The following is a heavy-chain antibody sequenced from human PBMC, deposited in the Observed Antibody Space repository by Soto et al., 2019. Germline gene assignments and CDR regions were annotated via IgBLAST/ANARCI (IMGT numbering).Heavy chain of an antibody. J-gene: IGHJ6*03. CDR3: ARPDRIFYYMDG. CDR2: ITSNNI. Sequence: EVQLVESGGGLVKPGGSLRLSCETSGFTFSAYSMNWVRQAPGRGLEFVSSITSNNIYYADSVRGRFTISRDNAKNSLYLQMTSLREDDTAVYYCARPDRIFYYMDGWGKGTTVTVSS. CDR1: GFTFSAYS. V-gene: IGHV3-21*01.